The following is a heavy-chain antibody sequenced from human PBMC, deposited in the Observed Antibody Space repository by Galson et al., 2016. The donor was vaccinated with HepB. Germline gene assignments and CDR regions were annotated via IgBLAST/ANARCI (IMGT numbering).Heavy chain of an antibody. Sequence: SVKVSCKASGYTFTTYAMHWVRQAPGQRLEWMGWINAGNGNTKYSQRFQGRVTITRDTSASTAYMELSSLRSEDTAVYYWARWDLWSGYYFGFDYWGRGTLVTVSS. CDR3: ARWDLWSGYYFGFDY. CDR2: INAGNGNT. CDR1: GYTFTTYA. V-gene: IGHV1-3*01. J-gene: IGHJ4*02. D-gene: IGHD3-3*01.